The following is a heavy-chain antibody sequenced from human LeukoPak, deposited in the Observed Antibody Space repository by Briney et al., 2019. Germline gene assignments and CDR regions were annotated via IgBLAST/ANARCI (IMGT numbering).Heavy chain of an antibody. CDR2: ISSSSSTI. D-gene: IGHD3-10*01. CDR3: ARAHGSGSYYPYYYYYMDV. CDR1: GFTFSSYS. Sequence: PGGSLRLSCAASGFTFSSYSTNWVRQAPGKGLEWVSYISSSSSTIYYADSVKGRFTISRDNAKNSLYLQMNSLTDEETAVYYCARAHGSGSYYPYYYYYMDVWGKGTTVTVSS. J-gene: IGHJ6*03. V-gene: IGHV3-48*02.